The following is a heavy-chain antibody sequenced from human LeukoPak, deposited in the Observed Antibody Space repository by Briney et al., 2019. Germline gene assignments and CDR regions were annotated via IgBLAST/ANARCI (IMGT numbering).Heavy chain of an antibody. CDR2: IRSSSSTI. J-gene: IGHJ3*02. Sequence: GGSLLLSCAASGFTFSSYSMNWVRQAPGKGLEWVSYIRSSSSTIYYADSVKGRFTISRDNAKNSLYLQMNSLRAEDTAVYYCARAKRNGFDIWGQGTMVTVSS. V-gene: IGHV3-48*01. CDR1: GFTFSSYS. CDR3: ARAKRNGFDI.